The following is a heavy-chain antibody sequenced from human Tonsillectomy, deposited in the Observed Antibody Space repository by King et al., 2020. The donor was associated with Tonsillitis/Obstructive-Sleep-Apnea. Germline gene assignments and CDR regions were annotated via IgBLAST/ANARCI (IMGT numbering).Heavy chain of an antibody. D-gene: IGHD2-15*01. CDR1: GFSLRTYG. V-gene: IGHV3-33*01. Sequence: VQLVESGGGVVQPGNSLTISCAASGFSLRTYGMHWVRQAPGKGLEWVAVLWYDGTNKYYADSVKGRFTVSRDNSKNTLYLQMNSLRAEDTAVYYCARDQLSSDNHADYWGQGTLVPVSS. CDR2: LWYDGTNK. CDR3: ARDQLSSDNHADY. J-gene: IGHJ4*02.